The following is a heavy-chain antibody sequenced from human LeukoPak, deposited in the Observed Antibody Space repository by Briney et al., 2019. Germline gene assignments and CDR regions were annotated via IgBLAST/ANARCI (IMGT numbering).Heavy chain of an antibody. J-gene: IGHJ4*01. D-gene: IGHD1-26*01. CDR3: ARERSGSYSFDY. V-gene: IGHV1-18*01. CDR2: ISAYNGNT. CDR1: GYTFTSYG. Sequence: ASVKVSCKASGYTFTSYGISWVRQAPGQGLEWTGWISAYNGNTNFAQKLQGRVTMTTDTSTSTAYMELRSLRSDDTAVYYCARERSGSYSFDYWGQEPWSPSPQ.